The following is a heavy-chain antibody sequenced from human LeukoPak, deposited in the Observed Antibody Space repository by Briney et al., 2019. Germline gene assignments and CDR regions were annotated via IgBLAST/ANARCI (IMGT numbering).Heavy chain of an antibody. CDR3: AKDASSWYFSAFDI. J-gene: IGHJ3*02. CDR2: IKRDGSEK. Sequence: GGSLRLSCAASGFTFTSYWMSWVRQPPGKGLEWVANIKRDGSEKYYVDSVKGRFTISRDNAKNSVYLQMNSLRAEDTAVYYCAKDASSWYFSAFDIWGQGTMVTVSS. D-gene: IGHD6-13*01. CDR1: GFTFTSYW. V-gene: IGHV3-7*01.